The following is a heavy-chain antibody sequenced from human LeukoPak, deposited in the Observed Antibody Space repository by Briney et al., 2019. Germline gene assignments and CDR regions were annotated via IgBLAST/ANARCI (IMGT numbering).Heavy chain of an antibody. Sequence: PGGSLRPSCAASGFTFSSYGMHWVRQAPGKGLEWVAVIWYDGSNKYYADSVKGRFTISRDNSKNTLYLQMNSLRAEDTAVYYCARGLYDSSGYYDAFDIWGQGTMVTVSS. V-gene: IGHV3-33*01. CDR3: ARGLYDSSGYYDAFDI. CDR2: IWYDGSNK. J-gene: IGHJ3*02. D-gene: IGHD3-22*01. CDR1: GFTFSSYG.